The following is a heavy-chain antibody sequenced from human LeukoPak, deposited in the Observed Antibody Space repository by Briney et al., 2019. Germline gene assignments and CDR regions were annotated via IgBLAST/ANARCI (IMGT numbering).Heavy chain of an antibody. CDR3: AKSPFWSGYYSPDY. CDR1: GFTFSSYA. J-gene: IGHJ4*02. Sequence: GGSLRLSCAASGFTFSSYAMSWVRQAPGKGLEWVSAISGSGGSTYYADSVKGRFTISRDNSKNTLYLQMNSLRAEDTAVYYCAKSPFWSGYYSPDYWGQGTLVTVSS. V-gene: IGHV3-23*01. CDR2: ISGSGGST. D-gene: IGHD3-3*01.